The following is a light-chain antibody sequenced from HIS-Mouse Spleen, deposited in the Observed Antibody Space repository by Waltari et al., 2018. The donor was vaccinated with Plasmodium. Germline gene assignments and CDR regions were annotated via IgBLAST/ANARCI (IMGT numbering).Light chain of an antibody. Sequence: QSALTQPASVSGSPGQSITISCTGTSSDVGGYTLVPWYQQHPGKAPKLMIYEGSKRPSGVSNRFSGSKSGNTASLTISGLQAEDEADYYCCSYAGSSTFVFGGGTKLTVL. CDR1: SSDVGGYTL. V-gene: IGLV2-23*03. CDR2: EGS. CDR3: CSYAGSSTFV. J-gene: IGLJ3*02.